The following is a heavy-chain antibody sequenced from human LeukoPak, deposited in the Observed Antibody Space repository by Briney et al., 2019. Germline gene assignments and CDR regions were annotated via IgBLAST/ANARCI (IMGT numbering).Heavy chain of an antibody. J-gene: IGHJ3*02. V-gene: IGHV3-74*01. Sequence: GGTQSLSCADSGFTCSDYWLHRDRQAPGERLMWVSTIDLAGEYTTYADSVKGRFTISRDNAKDTLYLQMNSLRDEDTAVYYCASGNSHAFDIWGQGTMVTVSS. CDR3: ASGNSHAFDI. CDR2: IDLAGEYT. CDR1: GFTCSDYW.